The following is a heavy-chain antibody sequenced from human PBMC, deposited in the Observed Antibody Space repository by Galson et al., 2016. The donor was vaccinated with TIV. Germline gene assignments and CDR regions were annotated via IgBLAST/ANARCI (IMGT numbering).Heavy chain of an antibody. J-gene: IGHJ4*02. CDR2: FDPEQHKK. Sequence: SCKVSGDSLSDLSMHWVRQAPGKGLEWMGGFDPEQHKKIYAQKLQGRVTLTEDTSTDTAFLELSSLGFEDTAVYYCASVAWFPGLSLDNWGQGTLVIVSS. D-gene: IGHD2/OR15-2a*01. V-gene: IGHV1-24*01. CDR1: GDSLSDLS. CDR3: ASVAWFPGLSLDN.